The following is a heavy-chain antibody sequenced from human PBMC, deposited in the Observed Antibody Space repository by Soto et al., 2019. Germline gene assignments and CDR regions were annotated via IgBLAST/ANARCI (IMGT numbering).Heavy chain of an antibody. CDR1: GGTFNTFA. Sequence: QVQLVQSGAEVKKPGSSVKVSCMASGGTFNTFAISWVRQAPGQGLECMGGIIPMFGTAHYAQKIQGRVTITADESTRTVYMELSSLRSEDTAVYYCARFDPPRGYYAYWGQGTLVTVSS. V-gene: IGHV1-69*01. CDR3: ARFDPPRGYYAY. D-gene: IGHD3-22*01. CDR2: IIPMFGTA. J-gene: IGHJ4*02.